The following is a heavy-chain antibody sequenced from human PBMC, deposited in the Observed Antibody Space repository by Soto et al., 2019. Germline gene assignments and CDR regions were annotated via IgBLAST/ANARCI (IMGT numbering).Heavy chain of an antibody. J-gene: IGHJ5*02. CDR1: GGSISSGGYY. CDR2: IYYSGST. V-gene: IGHV4-31*03. CDR3: ARRLSDYSNYREINWFDP. Sequence: SETLSLTCTVSGGSISSGGYYWSWIRQHPGKGLEWIGYIYYSGSTYYNPSLKSRVTISVDTSKNQFSLKLSSVTAADTAVYYCARRLSDYSNYREINWFDPWGQGTLVTVSS. D-gene: IGHD4-4*01.